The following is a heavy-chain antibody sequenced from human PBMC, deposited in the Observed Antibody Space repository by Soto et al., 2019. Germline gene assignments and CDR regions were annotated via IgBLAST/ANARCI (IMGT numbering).Heavy chain of an antibody. Sequence: VQLVESGGGVVQPGRSLRLSCAASGFTFSSYGMHWVRQAPGKGLEWVAVIWIDGSNKYYADSVKGRFTISRDNCKNTLYLQMNSLRAEDTAVYYCARGSRSVFDFAYWGQGTLVTVSS. J-gene: IGHJ4*02. CDR3: ARGSRSVFDFAY. V-gene: IGHV3-33*01. CDR1: GFTFSSYG. CDR2: IWIDGSNK. D-gene: IGHD2-8*01.